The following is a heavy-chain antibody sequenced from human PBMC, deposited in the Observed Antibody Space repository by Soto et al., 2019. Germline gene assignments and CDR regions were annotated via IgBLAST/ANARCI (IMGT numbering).Heavy chain of an antibody. V-gene: IGHV3-21*01. Sequence: GGSLRLSCAASGFTFSSYSMNWVRQAPGKGLEWVSSISSSSSYIYYADSVKGRFTISRDNAKNSLYLQMNSLRAEDTAVYYCARDFYYDILTGYRYFDYWGQGTLVTVSS. D-gene: IGHD3-9*01. CDR3: ARDFYYDILTGYRYFDY. CDR1: GFTFSSYS. J-gene: IGHJ4*02. CDR2: ISSSSSYI.